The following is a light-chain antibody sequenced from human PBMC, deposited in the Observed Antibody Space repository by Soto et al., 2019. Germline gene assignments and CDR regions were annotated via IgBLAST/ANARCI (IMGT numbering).Light chain of an antibody. CDR2: DVS. V-gene: IGLV2-11*01. CDR3: ATWDDNLSAVV. Sequence: QSALTQPRSVSGSPGQSVSISCTGTSSDVGVYNYVSWYQQHPGKAPKLMIYDVSKRPSGVPDRFSGSKSGNTASLTISGLQAEDEADYYCATWDDNLSAVVFGGGTKVTVL. J-gene: IGLJ2*01. CDR1: SSDVGVYNY.